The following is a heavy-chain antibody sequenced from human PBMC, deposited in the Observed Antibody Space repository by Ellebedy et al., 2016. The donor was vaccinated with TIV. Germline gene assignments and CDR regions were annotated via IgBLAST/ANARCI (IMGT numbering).Heavy chain of an antibody. J-gene: IGHJ3*02. CDR2: VKHDESEK. V-gene: IGHV3-7*03. CDR3: ARDNWQQVVTDGFDI. CDR1: GFTFSNYW. D-gene: IGHD2-21*02. Sequence: GESLKISCAASGFTFSNYWMSWVRQAPGKGLEWVANVKHDESEKHYVDSLRGRFTISRDNAKKSVYLQMNSLRAEDTAVYYCARDNWQQVVTDGFDIWGQGTMVTVSS.